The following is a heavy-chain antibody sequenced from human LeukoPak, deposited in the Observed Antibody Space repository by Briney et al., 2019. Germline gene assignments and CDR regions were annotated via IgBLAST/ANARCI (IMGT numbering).Heavy chain of an antibody. CDR1: GFTVRSNY. D-gene: IGHD6-19*01. V-gene: IGHV3-66*01. CDR3: AREAYSSGWYGRPGFDY. CDR2: IYSGGST. J-gene: IGHJ4*02. Sequence: PGGSLRLSCAASGFTVRSNYMNWVRQAPGKGLEWVSVIYSGGSTYYADSVKGRFTISRDNSKNTLYLQMNSLRAEDTAVYYCAREAYSSGWYGRPGFDYWGQGTLVTVSS.